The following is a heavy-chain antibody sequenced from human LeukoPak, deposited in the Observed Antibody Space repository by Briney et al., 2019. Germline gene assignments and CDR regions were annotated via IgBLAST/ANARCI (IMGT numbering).Heavy chain of an antibody. CDR2: INTSGGST. D-gene: IGHD6-6*01. Sequence: ASVKVSCEASGYTFTRYYMHWVRQAPGQGLEWMGIINTSGGSTSYAQKFEGRVTMTRDTSTSTVYMELSSLRSEDTAVYYCARDRYSSSYENYYFEYWGQGTLVTVSS. V-gene: IGHV1-46*01. CDR3: ARDRYSSSYENYYFEY. J-gene: IGHJ4*02. CDR1: GYTFTRYY.